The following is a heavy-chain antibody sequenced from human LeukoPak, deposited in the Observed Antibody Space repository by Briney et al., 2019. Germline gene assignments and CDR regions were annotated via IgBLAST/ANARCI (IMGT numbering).Heavy chain of an antibody. V-gene: IGHV1-18*01. D-gene: IGHD3-22*01. J-gene: IGHJ5*02. CDR2: VSAYNGNT. CDR3: ARVDLAWSDTSGYYRDWFDP. CDR1: GYTFTSYG. Sequence: APVKVSCKASGYTFTSYGISWVRQAPGQGLEWMGWVSAYNGNTNYAQRFQGRVTMTTDTSTTTAYMELRSLRSDDTAVYYCARVDLAWSDTSGYYRDWFDPWGQGTLVTVSS.